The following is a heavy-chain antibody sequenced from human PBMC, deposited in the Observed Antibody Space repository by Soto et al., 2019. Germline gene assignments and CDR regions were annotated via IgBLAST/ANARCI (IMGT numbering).Heavy chain of an antibody. CDR1: GFTFSSYA. CDR2: ISYDGSNK. CDR3: ANLGDPYSSSPDFDY. V-gene: IGHV3-30-3*01. Sequence: QVQLVESGGGVVQPGRSLRLSCAASGFTFSSYAMHWVRQAPGKGLEWVAVISYDGSNKYYADSVKGRFTISRDNSKNTLYLQMNSLRAEDTAVYYCANLGDPYSSSPDFDYWGQGTLVTVSS. J-gene: IGHJ4*02. D-gene: IGHD6-6*01.